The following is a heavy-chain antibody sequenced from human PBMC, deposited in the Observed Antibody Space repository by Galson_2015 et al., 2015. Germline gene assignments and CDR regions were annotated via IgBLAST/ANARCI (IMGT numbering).Heavy chain of an antibody. J-gene: IGHJ3*02. CDR1: GGSISSGVHS. D-gene: IGHD3-22*01. V-gene: IGHV4-30-2*01. Sequence: TLSLTCGVSGGSISSGVHSWSWFRQPAGMGLEWIGYIYHSGNTYYNPSLKSRVTISVDRSKNQFSLKLSSATAADTAVYYCARGENYYVSSDIRASDISGQGTMATAAS. CDR3: ARGENYYVSSDIRASDI. CDR2: IYHSGNT.